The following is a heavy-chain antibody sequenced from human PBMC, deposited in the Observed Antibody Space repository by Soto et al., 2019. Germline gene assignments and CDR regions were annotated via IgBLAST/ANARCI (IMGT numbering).Heavy chain of an antibody. V-gene: IGHV1-2*04. CDR3: ARGVAATPFFDY. CDR1: GYTFTSYG. CDR2: INPNSGGT. J-gene: IGHJ4*02. Sequence: ASVKVSCKASGYTFTSYGISWVRQAPGRGLEWMGWINPNSGGTNYAQKFQGWVTMTRDTSISTAYMELSRLRSDDTAVYYCARGVAATPFFDYWGQGTLVTVSS. D-gene: IGHD2-15*01.